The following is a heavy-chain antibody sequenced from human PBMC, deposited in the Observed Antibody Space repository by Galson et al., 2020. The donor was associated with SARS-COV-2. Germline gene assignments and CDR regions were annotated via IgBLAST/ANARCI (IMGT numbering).Heavy chain of an antibody. CDR3: ARSLTSIPLDY. J-gene: IGHJ4*02. V-gene: IGHV4-34*01. CDR1: GESFTTYF. Sequence: SQASETLSLTCAVYGESFTTYFWSWIRQPPGKGLEWLGEINHSGSTKYTPSLKSRVTISVDTSKDQFSLKLTSLTAADTAVYYCARSLTSIPLDYWGQGTLVTVSS. CDR2: INHSGST. D-gene: IGHD6-6*01.